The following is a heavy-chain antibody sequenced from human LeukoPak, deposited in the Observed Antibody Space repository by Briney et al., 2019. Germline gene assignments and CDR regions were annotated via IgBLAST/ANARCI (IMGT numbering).Heavy chain of an antibody. CDR1: GFTFSSYA. Sequence: GGSLRLSCAASGFTFSSYAMHWVRQAPGKGLEYVSAISSNGGSTYYANSVKGRFTISRDNSKNTLYLQMGSLRAEDMAVYYCARPATGSRAYFDYWGQGTLVTVSS. V-gene: IGHV3-64*01. CDR2: ISSNGGST. D-gene: IGHD1-26*01. CDR3: ARPATGSRAYFDY. J-gene: IGHJ4*02.